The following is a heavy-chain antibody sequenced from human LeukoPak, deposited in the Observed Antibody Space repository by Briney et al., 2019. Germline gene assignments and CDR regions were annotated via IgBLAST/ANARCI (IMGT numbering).Heavy chain of an antibody. J-gene: IGHJ4*02. CDR2: IYSSGST. CDR3: AKSGGYGLIDY. V-gene: IGHV4-39*01. Sequence: PSETLSLTCTVSGASISGSGYYWGWIRQPPGKGLEWIGSIYSSGSTYYNASLQSRVTISIETSKNQISLRLNSETAADTAMYYCAKSGGYGLIDYWGQGTPVTVSS. D-gene: IGHD1-26*01. CDR1: GASISGSGYY.